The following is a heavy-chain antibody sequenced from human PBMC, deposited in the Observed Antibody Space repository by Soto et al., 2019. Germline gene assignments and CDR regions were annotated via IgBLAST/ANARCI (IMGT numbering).Heavy chain of an antibody. Sequence: QVQLQQWGAGLSKPSETLSLTCAVYGGSFSGYYWSWIRQPPGKGLEWIGEINHSGSTNYNPSLKSRVTISVDTSKNQFSLKLSSVTAADTAVYYCARGVVRGVRYYYYYGMDVWGQGTTVTVSS. J-gene: IGHJ6*02. D-gene: IGHD3-10*01. CDR3: ARGVVRGVRYYYYYGMDV. V-gene: IGHV4-34*01. CDR2: INHSGST. CDR1: GGSFSGYY.